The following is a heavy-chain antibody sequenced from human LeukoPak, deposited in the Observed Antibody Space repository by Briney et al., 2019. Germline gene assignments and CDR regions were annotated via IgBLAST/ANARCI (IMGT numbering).Heavy chain of an antibody. Sequence: PGRSLRLSCAASGFTFDDYAMHWVRQAPGKGLEWVSGISWNSGSIGYADSVKGRFTISRDNAKNSLYLQMNSLRAEDTAVYYCASPTTVTRYWGQGTLVTVSS. CDR2: ISWNSGSI. D-gene: IGHD4-17*01. V-gene: IGHV3-9*01. CDR3: ASPTTVTRY. J-gene: IGHJ4*02. CDR1: GFTFDDYA.